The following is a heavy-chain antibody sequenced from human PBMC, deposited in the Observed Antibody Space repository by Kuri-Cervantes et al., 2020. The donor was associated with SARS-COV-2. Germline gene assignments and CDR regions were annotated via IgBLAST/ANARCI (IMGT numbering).Heavy chain of an antibody. CDR2: IKQDGSEK. V-gene: IGHV3-7*03. CDR1: GFTFSSYN. J-gene: IGHJ6*02. Sequence: LSLTCAASGFTFSSYNMNWVRQAPGKGLEWVANIKQDGSEKYYVDSVKGRFTISRDNSKNTLYLQMNSLRAEDTAVYYCARSFEGWDVWGQGATVTVSS. CDR3: ARSFEGWDV. D-gene: IGHD3-9*01.